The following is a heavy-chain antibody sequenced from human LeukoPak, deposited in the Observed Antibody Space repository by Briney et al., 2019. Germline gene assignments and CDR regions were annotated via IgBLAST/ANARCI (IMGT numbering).Heavy chain of an antibody. V-gene: IGHV4-4*02. CDR1: GGTITNNNW. CDR3: ATYYDSGGYKWNY. J-gene: IGHJ4*02. CDR2: VHYTEST. D-gene: IGHD3-22*01. Sequence: SETLSLTCAVSGGTITNNNWWTWVLQPPGKGLEWIGEVHYTESTTYNPSLKSRLTLSLDKSNNQFSLRLSSVTVADTAVYYCATYYDSGGYKWNYWGQGTLVTVSS.